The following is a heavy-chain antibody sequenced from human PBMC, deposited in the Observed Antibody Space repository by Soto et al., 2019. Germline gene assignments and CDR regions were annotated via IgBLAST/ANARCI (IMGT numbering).Heavy chain of an antibody. CDR3: ASRRNYDSSGYGVDYNGMDV. V-gene: IGHV5-51*01. J-gene: IGHJ6*02. D-gene: IGHD3-22*01. Sequence: GESLKISCKGSGYSFTSYWIGWVRQMPGKGLEWMGIIYPGDSDTNYSPSFQGHVTISADKSISTAYLQWSSLKASDTAMYYCASRRNYDSSGYGVDYNGMDVWGQGTTVTVSS. CDR2: IYPGDSDT. CDR1: GYSFTSYW.